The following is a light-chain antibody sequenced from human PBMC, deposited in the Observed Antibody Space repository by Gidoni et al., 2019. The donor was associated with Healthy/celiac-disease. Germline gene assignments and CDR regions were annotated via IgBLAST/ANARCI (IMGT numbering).Light chain of an antibody. V-gene: IGKV1-8*01. Sequence: AIRMTPSPSSFSASTGDGVTITCRASQGISSYLAWYQQQPGKAPKLLIYAASTLQSGVPPRFSGSGSGTDFTLTISCLQSEDFATYYCQQYYSYPRTFGQGTKVEIK. J-gene: IGKJ1*01. CDR1: QGISSY. CDR3: QQYYSYPRT. CDR2: AAS.